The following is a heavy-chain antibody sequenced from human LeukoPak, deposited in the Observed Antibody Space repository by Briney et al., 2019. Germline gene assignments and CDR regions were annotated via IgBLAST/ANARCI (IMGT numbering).Heavy chain of an antibody. D-gene: IGHD2-15*01. CDR2: IYYSGST. Sequence: SETLSLTCTVSGGSISSYYWSWIRQPPGKGLEWIGYIYYSGSTNYNPSLKSRVTISVDTSKNQFSLKLSSVTAADTAVYYCARGDCSGGSCPFDCWGQGTLVTVSS. CDR3: ARGDCSGGSCPFDC. V-gene: IGHV4-59*01. J-gene: IGHJ4*02. CDR1: GGSISSYY.